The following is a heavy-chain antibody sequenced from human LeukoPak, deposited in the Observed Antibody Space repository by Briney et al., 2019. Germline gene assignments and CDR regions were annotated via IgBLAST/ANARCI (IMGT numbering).Heavy chain of an antibody. V-gene: IGHV3-23*01. J-gene: IGHJ4*02. Sequence: PGGSLRLSCAASGFTFSTYAMSWVRQAPGKGLEWVSGISGSGGIIYYADSVRGRFTISRDNAKNSLFLQMNSLTVEDTAVYYCAREASYSSSWATFDNWGQGTLVTV. D-gene: IGHD6-13*01. CDR1: GFTFSTYA. CDR2: ISGSGGII. CDR3: AREASYSSSWATFDN.